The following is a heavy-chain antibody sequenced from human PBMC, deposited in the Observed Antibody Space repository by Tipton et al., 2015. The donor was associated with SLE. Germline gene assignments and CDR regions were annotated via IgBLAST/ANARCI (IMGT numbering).Heavy chain of an antibody. D-gene: IGHD1/OR15-1a*01. J-gene: IGHJ6*01. CDR3: ARDPGTSYWDYYY. Sequence: GLVKPSETLSLKCAVSGYSISAGYYWGWVRQPPGKGLEWIGAIYYSGTTFYNPSFKSRVTISVDTSKNEFFLKMSSVTAADTAVYFCARDPGTSYWDYYY. V-gene: IGHV4-38-2*02. CDR2: IYYSGTT. CDR1: GYSISAGYY.